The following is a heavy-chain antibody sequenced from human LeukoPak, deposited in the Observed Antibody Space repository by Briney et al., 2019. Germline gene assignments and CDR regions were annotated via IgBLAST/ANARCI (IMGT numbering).Heavy chain of an antibody. CDR2: ISSGGGDTI. J-gene: IGHJ4*02. Sequence: RTGGSLRLSCAASGFTFSTYEMNWVRQAPGKGLEWISYISSGGGDTIYYADSVKGRFTICRDNAKNSVYLQMKSLRGEDTAVYYCARKTFGTVYFDYWGQGNLVTVSS. D-gene: IGHD1-1*01. CDR1: GFTFSTYE. CDR3: ARKTFGTVYFDY. V-gene: IGHV3-48*03.